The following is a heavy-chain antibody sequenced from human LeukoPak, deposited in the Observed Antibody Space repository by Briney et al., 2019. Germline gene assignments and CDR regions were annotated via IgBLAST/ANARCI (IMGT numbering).Heavy chain of an antibody. V-gene: IGHV1-18*01. CDR3: ARRTYCSSTSCMDV. Sequence: ASVKVSCKASGYTFTSYGISWVRQAPGQGLEWMGWISAYNGNTNYAQKLQGRVTITTDTSTSTAYMELRSLRSDDTAVYYCARRTYCSSTSCMDVWGKGTTVTVSS. CDR1: GYTFTSYG. CDR2: ISAYNGNT. D-gene: IGHD2-2*01. J-gene: IGHJ6*03.